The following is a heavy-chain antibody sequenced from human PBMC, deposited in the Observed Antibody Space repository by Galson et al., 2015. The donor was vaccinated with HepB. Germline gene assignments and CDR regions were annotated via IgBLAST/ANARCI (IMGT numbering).Heavy chain of an antibody. V-gene: IGHV1-18*04. J-gene: IGHJ4*02. CDR3: ARGGIAGAITD. CDR2: ISGYKDNT. D-gene: IGHD1-26*01. CDR1: GYSFVNYG. Sequence: SVKVSCKASGYSFVNYGISWVRQAPGQGLEWMGWISGYKDNTDYAQKFQGRVTMTRDTSTSTVYMELSSLRSEDTAVYYCARGGIAGAITDWGQGTLVTVSS.